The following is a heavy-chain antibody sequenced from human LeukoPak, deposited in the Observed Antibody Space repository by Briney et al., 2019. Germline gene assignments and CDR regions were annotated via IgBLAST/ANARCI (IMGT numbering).Heavy chain of an antibody. CDR2: VFHSGTT. Sequence: SETLSLTCAVSGFSISRGYYWGWIRQPPGKGLDWIGNVFHSGTTYYNPSLKSRVTISVDTSKNQFSLKLISVTAAYPAVFYCARITYDSSDYWGEGSLVTVSP. J-gene: IGHJ4*02. D-gene: IGHD3-22*01. CDR1: GFSISRGYY. V-gene: IGHV4-38-2*01. CDR3: ARITYDSSDY.